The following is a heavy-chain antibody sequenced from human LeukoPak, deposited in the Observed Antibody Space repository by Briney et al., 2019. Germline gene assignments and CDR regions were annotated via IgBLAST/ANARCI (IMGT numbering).Heavy chain of an antibody. Sequence: GGSLRLSCAASGFPLGSYAMGWVRQAPGKGLQWVAPISGGDASTYSAASVEGRFTISRDNSRNTLTLQIDSLRVEDTAIYYCARAGRLRYGYSYGCGDYWGQGTLVTVSS. V-gene: IGHV3-23*01. D-gene: IGHD5-18*01. J-gene: IGHJ4*02. CDR1: GFPLGSYA. CDR2: ISGGDAST. CDR3: ARAGRLRYGYSYGCGDY.